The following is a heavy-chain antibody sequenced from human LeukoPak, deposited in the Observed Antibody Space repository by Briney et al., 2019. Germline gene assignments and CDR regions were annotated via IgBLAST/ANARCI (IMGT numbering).Heavy chain of an antibody. CDR2: ISAYNGNT. CDR3: ARDGCSSTSCFDFDY. V-gene: IGHV1-18*01. J-gene: IGHJ4*02. Sequence: ASVKVSCKASGYTFTSYAMHWVRQAPGQGLEWMGWISAYNGNTNYAQKLQGRVTMTTDTSTSTAYMELRSLRSDDTAVYYCARDGCSSTSCFDFDYWGQGTLVTVSS. CDR1: GYTFTSYA. D-gene: IGHD2-2*01.